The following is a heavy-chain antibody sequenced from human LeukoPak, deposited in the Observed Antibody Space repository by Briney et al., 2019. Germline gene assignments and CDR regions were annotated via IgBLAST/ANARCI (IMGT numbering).Heavy chain of an antibody. J-gene: IGHJ4*02. D-gene: IGHD6-19*01. Sequence: GGSLRLSCAASGFTFSSYAMSWVRQAPGKGLEWVSAISGSGGSTYYADSVKGRFTISRDNSKNTLYLQMNSLRAEDTAVYYCATDSSGWYYFDYWGQGTLVTVSS. CDR1: GFTFSSYA. CDR2: ISGSGGST. V-gene: IGHV3-23*01. CDR3: ATDSSGWYYFDY.